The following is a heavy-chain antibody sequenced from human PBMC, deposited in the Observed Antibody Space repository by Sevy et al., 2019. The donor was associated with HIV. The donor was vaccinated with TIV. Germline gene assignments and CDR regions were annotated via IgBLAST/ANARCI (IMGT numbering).Heavy chain of an antibody. V-gene: IGHV4-59*01. D-gene: IGHD3-22*01. CDR2: IYYSGST. Sequence: SETLSLTCTVSGGSISSYYWSWIRQPPGKGLEWIGYIYYSGSTNYNPSLKSRVTISVDTSKNQFSLKLSSLTAADTAVYYCARGRITMIKGNWFDPWGQGTLVTVSS. CDR1: GGSISSYY. J-gene: IGHJ5*02. CDR3: ARGRITMIKGNWFDP.